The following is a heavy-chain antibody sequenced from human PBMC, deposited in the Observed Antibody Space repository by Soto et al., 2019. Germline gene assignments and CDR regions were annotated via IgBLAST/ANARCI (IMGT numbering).Heavy chain of an antibody. CDR1: GDSVSSGSYY. CDR3: ARVAQRLAFDY. CDR2: IYFSGST. V-gene: IGHV4-61*01. Sequence: PSETLSLTCTVSGDSVSSGSYYWNWIRQPPGKGLEWIGYIYFSGSTNYNPSLKSRVTISVDASKTQFSLKLSAVTAADTAVYYCARVAQRLAFDYWGQGTQVTVSS. J-gene: IGHJ4*02. D-gene: IGHD6-25*01.